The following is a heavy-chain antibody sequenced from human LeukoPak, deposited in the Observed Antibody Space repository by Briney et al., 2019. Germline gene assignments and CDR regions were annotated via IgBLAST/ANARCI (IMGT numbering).Heavy chain of an antibody. J-gene: IGHJ4*02. V-gene: IGHV3-30-3*01. Sequence: GGSLRLSCAASGFTFSSYAMHWVRQAPGKGLEWVAVISYDGSNKYYADSVKGRFTISRDNSKNTLYLQMNSLRAEDTAVYYCARDRLRYSSGWDGEFDYWGQGTLVTVSS. CDR3: ARDRLRYSSGWDGEFDY. CDR1: GFTFSSYA. CDR2: ISYDGSNK. D-gene: IGHD6-19*01.